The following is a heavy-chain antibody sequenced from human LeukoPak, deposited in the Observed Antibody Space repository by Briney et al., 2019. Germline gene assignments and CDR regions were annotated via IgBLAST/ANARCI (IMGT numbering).Heavy chain of an antibody. CDR3: ARTQILDC. V-gene: IGHV1-2*02. CDR1: GYTSSGHY. CDR2: INPNNGVI. J-gene: IGHJ4*02. Sequence: ASVKVSCKASGYTSSGHYIHWVRQAPGQGLEWMGWINPNNGVIHFAQKFQGRVTMTRDTSISTVYMDLSGLGGDDTAVYYCARTQILDCWGQGTLVTVSS.